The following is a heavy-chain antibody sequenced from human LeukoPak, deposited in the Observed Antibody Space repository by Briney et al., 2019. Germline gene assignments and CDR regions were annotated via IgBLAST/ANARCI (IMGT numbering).Heavy chain of an antibody. D-gene: IGHD4-17*01. CDR1: GFTFSSYS. CDR3: ARDQIDYGDWSWFDP. CDR2: ISSSSSYI. Sequence: GGSLRLSCAASGFTFSSYSMNWVRQAPGKGLEWVSSISSSSSYIYYADSVKGRFTISRDNAKNSLYLQMNSLRAEDTAVYYCARDQIDYGDWSWFDPWGQGTLVTVSS. J-gene: IGHJ5*02. V-gene: IGHV3-21*01.